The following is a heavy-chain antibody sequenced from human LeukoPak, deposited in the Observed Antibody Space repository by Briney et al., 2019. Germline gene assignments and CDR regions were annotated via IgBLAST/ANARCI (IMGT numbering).Heavy chain of an antibody. J-gene: IGHJ4*02. CDR1: GFTFSSYS. Sequence: GGSLRLSCAASGFTFSSYSMNWVRQAPGKGLEWVSYISSSSSTIYYADSVKGRFTISRDNAKNSLYLQMNSLRAEDTAVYYCARGRLGYCSGGSCFFDYWGQGTLVTVSS. CDR3: ARGRLGYCSGGSCFFDY. V-gene: IGHV3-48*01. CDR2: ISSSSSTI. D-gene: IGHD2-15*01.